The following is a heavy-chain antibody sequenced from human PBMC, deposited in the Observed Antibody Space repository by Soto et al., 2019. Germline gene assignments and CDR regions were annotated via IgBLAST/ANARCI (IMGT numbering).Heavy chain of an antibody. CDR2: IIPIFGTA. J-gene: IGHJ4*02. CDR1: GYTFSNYG. Sequence: GASVKVSCKASGYTFSNYGISWVRQAPGQGLEWMGGIIPIFGTANYAQKFQGRVTITADKSTSTAYMELSSLRSEDTAVYYCASSSHYDYVWGSPHFDYWGQGTLVTVSS. D-gene: IGHD3-16*01. V-gene: IGHV1-69*06. CDR3: ASSSHYDYVWGSPHFDY.